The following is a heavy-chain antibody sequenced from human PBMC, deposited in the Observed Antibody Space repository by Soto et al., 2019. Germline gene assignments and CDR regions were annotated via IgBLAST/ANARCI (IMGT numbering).Heavy chain of an antibody. CDR1: GYSFTSYW. CDR3: ARRSSSWYGYYYYYGMDV. D-gene: IGHD6-13*01. J-gene: IGHJ6*02. CDR2: IYPGDSDT. V-gene: IGHV5-51*01. Sequence: GETLKISCKGSGYSFTSYWIGWVRQMPGKGLEWMGIIYPGDSDTRYSPSFQGQVTISADKSISTAYLQRSSLKASDTAMYYCARRSSSWYGYYYYYGMDVWGQGTTVTVSS.